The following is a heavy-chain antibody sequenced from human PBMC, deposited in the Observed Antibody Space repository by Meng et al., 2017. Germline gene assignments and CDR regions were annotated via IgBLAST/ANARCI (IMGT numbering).Heavy chain of an antibody. CDR2: INPKCGST. CDR3: ARDEDISAAGKLFGDY. D-gene: IGHD6-13*01. V-gene: IGHV1-2*06. Sequence: VREESERNKLWPPVKFSVKCAVYNVSNNSIHWGRRAPGQGLKWMGRINPKCGSTHYAQRFQGRGTMTGDASISTAYLELSGLRADDTAMYFCARDEDISAAGKLFGDYWGQGTLVTVSS. J-gene: IGHJ4*02. CDR1: VYNVSNNS.